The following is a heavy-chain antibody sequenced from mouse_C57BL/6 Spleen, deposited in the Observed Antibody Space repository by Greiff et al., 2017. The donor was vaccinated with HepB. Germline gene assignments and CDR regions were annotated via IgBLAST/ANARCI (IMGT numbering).Heavy chain of an antibody. V-gene: IGHV5-4*03. CDR1: GFTFSSYA. CDR2: ISDGGSYT. Sequence: DVKLVESGGGLVKPGGSLKLSCAASGFTFSSYAMSWVRQTPEKRLEWVATISDGGSYTYYPDNVKGRFTISRDNAKNNLYLQMSHLKSEDTAMYYCARYYGNYFDYWGKGTTLTVSS. CDR3: ARYYGNYFDY. J-gene: IGHJ2*01. D-gene: IGHD2-1*01.